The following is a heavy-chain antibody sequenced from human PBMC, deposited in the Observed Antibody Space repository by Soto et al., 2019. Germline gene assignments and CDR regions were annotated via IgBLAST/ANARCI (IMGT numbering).Heavy chain of an antibody. Sequence: ASVKVSCKASGYTFTSYAMHWLRQAPGQRLEWMGWINAGNGNTKYSQKFQGRVTITRDTSASTAYMELSSLRSEDTAVYYCARERIAARPNYYYYGMDVWGQGTTVTVSS. CDR1: GYTFTSYA. D-gene: IGHD6-6*01. CDR3: ARERIAARPNYYYYGMDV. CDR2: INAGNGNT. V-gene: IGHV1-3*01. J-gene: IGHJ6*02.